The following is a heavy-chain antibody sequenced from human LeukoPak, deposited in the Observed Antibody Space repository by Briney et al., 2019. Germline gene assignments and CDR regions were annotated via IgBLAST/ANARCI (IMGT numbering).Heavy chain of an antibody. J-gene: IGHJ3*02. Sequence: GGSLRLSCAASGFSFSSCSMDWVRQAPGKGLEWVSSISTSSTYIYYADSVKGRFTISRDNARNSLFLQMNSLRAEDTAVYYCAREGGTINDTFDIWGQGTMVIVSS. V-gene: IGHV3-21*01. CDR3: AREGGTINDTFDI. CDR2: ISTSSTYI. D-gene: IGHD1/OR15-1a*01. CDR1: GFSFSSCS.